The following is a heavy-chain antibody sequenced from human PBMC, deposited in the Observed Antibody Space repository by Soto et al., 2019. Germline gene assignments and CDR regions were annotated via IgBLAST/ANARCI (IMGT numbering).Heavy chain of an antibody. Sequence: EVQLVESGGGLVQPGGSLRLSCAASGFTVSSNYMSWVRQAPGKGLEWVSVVYIGGNTYYAESVEDRFTTARDNFQNMLNLQVQSRRAEEAAVYYCAGCVGGGVDYWGRGTLVTVSS. D-gene: IGHD3-16*01. CDR2: VYIGGNT. V-gene: IGHV3-66*01. J-gene: IGHJ4*02. CDR3: AGCVGGGVDY. CDR1: GFTVSSNY.